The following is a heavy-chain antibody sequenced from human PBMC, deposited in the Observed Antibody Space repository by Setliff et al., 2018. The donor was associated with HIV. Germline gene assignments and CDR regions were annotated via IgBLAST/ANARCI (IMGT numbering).Heavy chain of an antibody. D-gene: IGHD1-26*01. Sequence: PGGSLRLSCAASGFTFINGGMSWVRQAPGKGLEWVGRIKSKADGETTDYAAPVKGRFTISIDDSKNTLFLQMNRLKTEDTAVYYCTTAQRVLVGATPFDYWGQGALVTVSS. V-gene: IGHV3-15*01. CDR1: GFTFINGG. J-gene: IGHJ4*02. CDR3: TTAQRVLVGATPFDY. CDR2: IKSKADGETT.